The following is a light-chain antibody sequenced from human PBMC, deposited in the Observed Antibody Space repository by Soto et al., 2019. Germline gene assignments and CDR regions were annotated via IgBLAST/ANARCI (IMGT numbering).Light chain of an antibody. CDR2: GAA. CDR1: QSVSSSY. CDR3: QQYGSSPPIT. J-gene: IGKJ5*01. Sequence: IVLKQSPGTVPLSPAERPTLSWTTSQSVSSSYLAWYQQKPGQAPRLLLFGAASRATGIPDRFSGGGSCTDLTLSISRLETEDDAAYYCQQYGSSPPITFGQGTRLEIK. V-gene: IGKV3-20*01.